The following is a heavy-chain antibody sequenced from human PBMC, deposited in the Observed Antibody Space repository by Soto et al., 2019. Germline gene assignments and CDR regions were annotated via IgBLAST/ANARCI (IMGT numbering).Heavy chain of an antibody. Sequence: GGSLRLSCEASGFTFSSYSMNWVRQAPGKGLQWVSFITSSGSAIYYADSVMGRFTISRDNAKNSLYLQMNSLRAEDTAVYYCARDLGSSWYPEYFQHWGQGTLVTVSS. CDR3: ARDLGSSWYPEYFQH. J-gene: IGHJ1*01. CDR1: GFTFSSYS. CDR2: ITSSGSAI. D-gene: IGHD6-13*01. V-gene: IGHV3-48*01.